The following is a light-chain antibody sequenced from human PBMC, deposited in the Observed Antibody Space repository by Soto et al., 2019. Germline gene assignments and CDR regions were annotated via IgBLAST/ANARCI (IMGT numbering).Light chain of an antibody. CDR1: QSLLNNFGYSH. CDR2: LGS. V-gene: IGKV2-28*01. CDR3: MGALT. Sequence: EIVMTQSPLSQPVTPGEPASISCRSSQSLLNNFGYSHLDWYLQKPGQSPQLLIYLGSNRASGVPDRFSGSGSGTDFTLKISRVEAEDVGVCYCMGALTFGGGTKVEIK. J-gene: IGKJ4*01.